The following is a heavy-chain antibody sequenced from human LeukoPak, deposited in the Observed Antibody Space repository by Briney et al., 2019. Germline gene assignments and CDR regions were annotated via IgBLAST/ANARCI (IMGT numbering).Heavy chain of an antibody. CDR1: GFTFTSSA. Sequence: ASVKVSCKASGFTFTSSAVQWVRQARGQRLEWIGWIVVGSGNTNYAQKFQERVTITRDMSTSTAYMELSSLRSEDTAVYYCAAGLFYGFLAGSPLYYHLDLWGKGTTVTVSS. J-gene: IGHJ6*03. D-gene: IGHD3-9*01. V-gene: IGHV1-58*01. CDR2: IVVGSGNT. CDR3: AAGLFYGFLAGSPLYYHLDL.